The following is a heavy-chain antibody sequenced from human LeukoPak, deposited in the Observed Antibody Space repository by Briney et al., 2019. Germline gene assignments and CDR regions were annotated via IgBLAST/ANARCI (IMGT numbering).Heavy chain of an antibody. D-gene: IGHD3-10*01. Sequence: SETLSLTCTVSGGSISSSSYYWGWIRQPPGKGLEWIGYIYYSGSTNYNPSLKSRVTISVDTSKNQFSLKLSSVTAADTAVYYCARDDGSMVGQGHAFDIWGQGTMVTVSS. V-gene: IGHV4-61*01. CDR1: GGSISSSSYY. CDR2: IYYSGST. J-gene: IGHJ3*02. CDR3: ARDDGSMVGQGHAFDI.